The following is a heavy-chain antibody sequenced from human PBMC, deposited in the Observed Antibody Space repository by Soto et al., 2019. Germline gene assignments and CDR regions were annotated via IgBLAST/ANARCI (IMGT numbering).Heavy chain of an antibody. D-gene: IGHD6-19*01. V-gene: IGHV6-1*01. CDR1: GDSVSSNSAA. CDR2: TYYRSKWYN. Sequence: SQTLSLTCAISGDSVSSNSAAWNWIRQSPSRGLEWLGRTYYRSKWYNDYAVSVKSRIAINPDTSKNQFSLQLNSVTPEDTAVYYCAREQWLAEYYYYYGMDVWGQGTTVTVSS. J-gene: IGHJ6*02. CDR3: AREQWLAEYYYYYGMDV.